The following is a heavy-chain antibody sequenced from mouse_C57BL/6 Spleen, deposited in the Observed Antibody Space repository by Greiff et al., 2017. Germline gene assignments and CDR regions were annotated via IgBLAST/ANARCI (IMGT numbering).Heavy chain of an antibody. V-gene: IGHV5-6*01. CDR1: GFTFSSYG. J-gene: IGHJ2*01. CDR2: ISSGGSYT. Sequence: VQLQQSGGDLVKPGGSLKLSCAASGFTFSSYGMSWVRQTPDKRLEWVADISSGGSYTYYPDSVKGRFTISRDNAKNTLYLQMSSLKSEDTAMYYCARHLDGYYYFDYWGQGTTLTVSS. D-gene: IGHD2-3*01. CDR3: ARHLDGYYYFDY.